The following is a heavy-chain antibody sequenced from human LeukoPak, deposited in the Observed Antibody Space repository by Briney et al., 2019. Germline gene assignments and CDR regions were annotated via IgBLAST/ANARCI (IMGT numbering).Heavy chain of an antibody. J-gene: IGHJ6*02. CDR2: INHSGST. D-gene: IGHD1-14*01. CDR3: ARGEEPIYVAHYYYGMDV. Sequence: NSSETLSLTCAVYGGSFSGYYWSWIRQPPGKGLEWIGEINHSGSTNYNPSLRSRVTISVDTSKNQFSLKLSSVTAADTAVYYCARGEEPIYVAHYYYGMDVWGQGTTVTVSS. CDR1: GGSFSGYY. V-gene: IGHV4-34*01.